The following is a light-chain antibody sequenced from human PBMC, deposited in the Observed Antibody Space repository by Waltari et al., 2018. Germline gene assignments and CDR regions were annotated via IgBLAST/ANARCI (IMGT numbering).Light chain of an antibody. CDR2: EAS. CDR1: QSISIN. V-gene: IGKV3-15*01. J-gene: IGKJ1*01. CDR3: QQFNDWPRT. Sequence: EVVMTQSPATLSVSQGERATLSCRDSQSISINMVWYQQRPGQAPRLLIYEASMRATDIPARFSGSGSGTEFTLTISSVQSEDAAVYYCQQFNDWPRTFGQGTKVEIK.